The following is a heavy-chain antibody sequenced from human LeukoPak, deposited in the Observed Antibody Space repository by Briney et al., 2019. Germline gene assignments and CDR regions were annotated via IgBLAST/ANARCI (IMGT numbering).Heavy chain of an antibody. CDR3: ARTYYYDSSGYYYPIDY. CDR1: GFTFSSYA. CDR2: ISYDGSNK. J-gene: IGHJ4*02. D-gene: IGHD3-22*01. V-gene: IGHV3-30-3*01. Sequence: GGSLRLSCEASGFTFSSYAMSWVRQAPGKGLEWVAVISYDGSNKYYADSVKGRFTISRDNSKNTLYLQMNSLRAEDTAVYYCARTYYYDSSGYYYPIDYWGQGTLVTVFS.